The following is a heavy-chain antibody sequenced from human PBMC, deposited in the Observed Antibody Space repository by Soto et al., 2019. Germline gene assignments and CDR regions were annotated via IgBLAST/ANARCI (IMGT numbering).Heavy chain of an antibody. CDR2: DSTIRGTA. Sequence: QVQLVQSGAEVKKPGSSVKLSCKASGRTFSSYAISWVRQAXXXXXXXKXGDSTIRGTANDGQKFQGQGKITADESTSTAYMERSRLRSEXXAXYYCARRDTVTKMPGWFDTWGQGTLVTVST. CDR1: GRTFSSYA. V-gene: IGHV1-69*12. CDR3: ARRDTVTKMPGWFDT. J-gene: IGHJ5*02. D-gene: IGHD4-4*01.